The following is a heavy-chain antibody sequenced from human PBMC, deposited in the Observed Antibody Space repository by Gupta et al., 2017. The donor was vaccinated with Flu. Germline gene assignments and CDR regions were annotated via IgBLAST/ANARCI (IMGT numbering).Heavy chain of an antibody. CDR2: INHSGST. J-gene: IGHJ4*02. Sequence: QVQLQQWGAGLLKPSETLSLTCAVYGGSFIGYYWSWIRQPPGKGLEWIGEINHSGSTNYNPSLKSRVTISVDTSKIQFSLKLSSVTAADTAVYYCARDAMSSGWYVESDYWGQGTLVTVSS. CDR3: ARDAMSSGWYVESDY. V-gene: IGHV4-34*01. CDR1: GGSFIGYY. D-gene: IGHD6-19*01.